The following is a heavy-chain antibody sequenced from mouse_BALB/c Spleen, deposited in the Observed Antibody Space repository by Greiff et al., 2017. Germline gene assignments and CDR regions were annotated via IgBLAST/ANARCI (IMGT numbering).Heavy chain of an antibody. CDR3: ARRGVVAGYYYAMDY. CDR1: GFNIKDTY. V-gene: IGHV14-3*02. CDR2: IDPANGNT. D-gene: IGHD1-1*01. Sequence: VQLKESGAELVKPGASVKLSCTASGFNIKDTYMHWVKQRPEQGLEWIGRIDPANGNTKYDPKFQGKATLTVDKSSSTAYMELRSLTSEDSAVYYCARRGVVAGYYYAMDYWGQGTSVTVSS. J-gene: IGHJ4*01.